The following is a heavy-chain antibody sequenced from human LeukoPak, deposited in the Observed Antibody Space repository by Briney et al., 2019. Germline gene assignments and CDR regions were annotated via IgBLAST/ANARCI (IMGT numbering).Heavy chain of an antibody. CDR2: IYSGGST. CDR3: ARGGVAYEPNWFDP. CDR1: GFTVSGNY. V-gene: IGHV3-66*01. Sequence: GGSLRLSCAASGFTVSGNYMSWVRQAPGKGLEWVSVIYSGGSTYYADSVKGRFTISRDNSKNTLYLQMNSLRAEDTAVYYCARGGVAYEPNWFDPWGQGTLVTVPS. J-gene: IGHJ5*02. D-gene: IGHD3-10*01.